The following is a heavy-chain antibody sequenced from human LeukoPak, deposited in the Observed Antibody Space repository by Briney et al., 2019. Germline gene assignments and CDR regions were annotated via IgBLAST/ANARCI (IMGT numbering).Heavy chain of an antibody. CDR1: GGSISSYY. J-gene: IGHJ4*02. CDR2: IHNSGNS. CDR3: SGELGESGNHY. D-gene: IGHD1-26*01. Sequence: PSETLSLTCTVSGGSISSYYWSWIRQPAGKGLEWIGRIHNSGNSNYNPSLKSRVTMSVDTSKKQFSLKLSSVTAADTAVYYCSGELGESGNHYWGQGTLVTVSS. V-gene: IGHV4-4*07.